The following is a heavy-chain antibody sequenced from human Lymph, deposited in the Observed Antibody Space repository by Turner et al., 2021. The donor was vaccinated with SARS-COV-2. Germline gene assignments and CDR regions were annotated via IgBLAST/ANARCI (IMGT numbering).Heavy chain of an antibody. CDR3: AGGAAYCSGGSCYRKGFDY. V-gene: IGHV1-69*01. D-gene: IGHD2-15*01. CDR2: IIPIFGTA. J-gene: IGHJ4*02. Sequence: QVQLVQSGAEVKKPGSSVKVSCKASGGPFSSSAISWVRQAPGQGLEWMGGIIPIFGTANYAQRFQGRVTINAGESTSTAYMELRGLRSEDTAVYYCAGGAAYCSGGSCYRKGFDYWGQGTPVTVSS. CDR1: GGPFSSSA.